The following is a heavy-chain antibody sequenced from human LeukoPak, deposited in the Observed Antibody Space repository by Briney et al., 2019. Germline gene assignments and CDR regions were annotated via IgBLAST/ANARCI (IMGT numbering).Heavy chain of an antibody. CDR3: TRAYYLDSRVTPDY. Sequence: GRSLRLSCAASGFTFSIYGMHRVRQAPGKGLEWVALIWYDGSNKYYADSVKGRFTISRDNSKNTVYLQMNSLRAEDTAVYYCTRAYYLDSRVTPDYWGQGTLVTVSS. D-gene: IGHD3-22*01. J-gene: IGHJ4*02. CDR2: IWYDGSNK. CDR1: GFTFSIYG. V-gene: IGHV3-33*01.